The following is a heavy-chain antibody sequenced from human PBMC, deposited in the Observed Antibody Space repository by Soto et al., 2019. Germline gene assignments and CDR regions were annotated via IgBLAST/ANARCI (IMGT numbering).Heavy chain of an antibody. CDR3: TIAPQWLVRKFDY. CDR2: IKSKTDGETT. V-gene: IGHV3-15*07. CDR1: GFTFSNAW. D-gene: IGHD6-19*01. Sequence: GGSLRLSCAASGFTFSNAWMNWVRQAPGKGLEWVGRIKSKTDGETTDYAAPVKGRFTISRDDSKNPLYLQMNSLNTEDAAVYYCTIAPQWLVRKFDYWGQGTLVTVSS. J-gene: IGHJ4*02.